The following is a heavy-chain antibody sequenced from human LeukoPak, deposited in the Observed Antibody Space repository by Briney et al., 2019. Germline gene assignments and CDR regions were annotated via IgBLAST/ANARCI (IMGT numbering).Heavy chain of an antibody. D-gene: IGHD2-2*01. CDR1: GYTFTSYG. CDR3: ARDSRRIVVVPAAVGEVNY. V-gene: IGHV1-18*01. CDR2: ISAYNGNT. J-gene: IGHJ4*02. Sequence: ASVKVSCKASGYTFTSYGISWVRQAPGQGLEWMGWISAYNGNTNYAQKLQGRATMTTDTSTSTAYMELRSLRSDDTAVYYCARDSRRIVVVPAAVGEVNYWGQGTLVTASS.